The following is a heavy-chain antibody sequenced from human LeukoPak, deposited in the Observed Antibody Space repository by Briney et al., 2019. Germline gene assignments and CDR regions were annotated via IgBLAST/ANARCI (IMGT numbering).Heavy chain of an antibody. CDR2: ISSSSSYI. D-gene: IGHD3-22*01. V-gene: IGHV3-21*01. CDR1: GFTFSSYS. CDR3: AREDSYDSRGLDY. Sequence: GGSLRLSCAASGFTFSSYSMYWVRQAPGKGLEWVSSISSSSSYIYYADSVKGRFTISRDNAKNSLYLQMNSLRAEDTAVYYCAREDSYDSRGLDYWGQGTLVTVSS. J-gene: IGHJ4*02.